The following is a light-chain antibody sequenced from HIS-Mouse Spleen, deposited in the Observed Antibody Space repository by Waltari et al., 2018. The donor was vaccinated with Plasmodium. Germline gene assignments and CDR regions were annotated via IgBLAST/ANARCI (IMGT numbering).Light chain of an antibody. V-gene: IGKV1-6*01. CDR3: LQDYNYPYT. Sequence: IQLTQSPSSLSASLGDRVTLTCRASQGIRNDLGWYQQKPGKAPKLLIYAASSLQSGVPSRFSGSGSGTDFTLTISSLQPEDFATYYCLQDYNYPYTIGQGTKLEIK. J-gene: IGKJ2*01. CDR1: QGIRND. CDR2: AAS.